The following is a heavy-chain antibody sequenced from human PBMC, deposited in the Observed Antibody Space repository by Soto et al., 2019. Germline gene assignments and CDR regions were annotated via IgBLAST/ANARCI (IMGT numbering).Heavy chain of an antibody. CDR3: AKDPGDGYNHEYFQH. CDR1: GFTFSSYG. Sequence: VGSLRLSCAASGFTFSSYGMHWVRQAPGKGLEWVAVISYDGSNKYYADSVKGRFTISRDNSKNTLYLQMNSLRAEDTAVYYCAKDPGDGYNHEYFQHWGQGTLVTVSS. J-gene: IGHJ1*01. CDR2: ISYDGSNK. V-gene: IGHV3-30*18. D-gene: IGHD5-12*01.